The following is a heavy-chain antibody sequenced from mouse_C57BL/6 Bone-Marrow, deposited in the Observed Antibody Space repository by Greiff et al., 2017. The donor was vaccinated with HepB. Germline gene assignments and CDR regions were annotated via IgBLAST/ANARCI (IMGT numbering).Heavy chain of an antibody. J-gene: IGHJ2*01. CDR2: IYPRSGNT. CDR1: GYTFTSYG. D-gene: IGHD1-1*01. Sequence: VQLVESGAELARPGASVKLSCKASGYTFTSYGISWVKQRTGQGLEWIGEIYPRSGNTYYNEKFKGKATLTADKSSSTAYMELRSLTSEDSAVYFCARSGYYGSGGYWGQGTTLTVSS. CDR3: ARSGYYGSGGY. V-gene: IGHV1-81*01.